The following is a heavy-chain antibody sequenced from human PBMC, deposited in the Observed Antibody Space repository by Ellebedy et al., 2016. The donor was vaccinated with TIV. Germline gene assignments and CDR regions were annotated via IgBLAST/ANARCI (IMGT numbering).Heavy chain of an antibody. CDR1: GGSISSSSYY. Sequence: SETLSLTCTVSGGSISSSSYYWGWIRQPPGKGLEWIGSIYYSGSTNYNPSLKSRVTISVDTSKNQSSLKLSSVTAADTAVYYCARDYYGSGSWSASYYYYYGMDVWGQGTTVTVSS. CDR3: ARDYYGSGSWSASYYYYYGMDV. J-gene: IGHJ6*02. V-gene: IGHV4-39*07. D-gene: IGHD3-10*01. CDR2: IYYSGST.